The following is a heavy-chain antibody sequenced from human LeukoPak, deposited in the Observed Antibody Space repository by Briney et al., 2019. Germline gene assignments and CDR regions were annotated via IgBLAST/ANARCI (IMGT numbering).Heavy chain of an antibody. CDR3: ARALRMYYDFWSGYGHFDY. CDR1: GGTFSSYA. J-gene: IGHJ4*02. CDR2: IIPILGIA. V-gene: IGHV1-69*04. Sequence: ASVKVSCKASGGTFSSYAISWVRQAPGQGLEWMGRIIPILGIANYAQKFQGRVTITADKSTSTAYMELSSLRSEDTAVYYCARALRMYYDFWSGYGHFDYWGQGTLVTVSS. D-gene: IGHD3-3*01.